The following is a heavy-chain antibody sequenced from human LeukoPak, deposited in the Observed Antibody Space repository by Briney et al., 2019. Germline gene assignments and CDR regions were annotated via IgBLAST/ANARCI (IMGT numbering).Heavy chain of an antibody. CDR1: GGTFSSYA. CDR2: IIPIFGTA. J-gene: IGHJ4*02. Sequence: ASVKVSCKASGGTFSSYAISWVRQAPGQGLEWMGGIIPIFGTANYAQKFQGRVTITADESTSTAYMELSSLRAEDTAVYYCARDYYDSSGYYYGGDYWGQGTLVTVSS. CDR3: ARDYYDSSGYYYGGDY. V-gene: IGHV1-69*13. D-gene: IGHD3-22*01.